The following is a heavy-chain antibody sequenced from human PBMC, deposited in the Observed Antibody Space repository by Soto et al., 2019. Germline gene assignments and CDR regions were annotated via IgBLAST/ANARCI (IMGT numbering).Heavy chain of an antibody. V-gene: IGHV4-59*01. Sequence: PSETLSLTCTVSGGSISSYYWSWIRQPPGKGLERFGYIYHSGSTNYNPSLKSRVTISVDTSKYQFSLKLSFVTAADTAVYYCSRDIIEVGQSGWLTSVGAFDIWGQGTMVTVSS. CDR1: GGSISSYY. CDR3: SRDIIEVGQSGWLTSVGAFDI. J-gene: IGHJ3*02. CDR2: IYHSGST. D-gene: IGHD6-19*01.